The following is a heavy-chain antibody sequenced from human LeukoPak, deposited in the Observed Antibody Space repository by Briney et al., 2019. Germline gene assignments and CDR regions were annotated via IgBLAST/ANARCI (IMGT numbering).Heavy chain of an antibody. CDR1: RGSISNSHW. Sequence: SESLSLTCAVSRGSISNSHWWTWVRQPPGKGLEWIGEISYSGSTDYNPSLKSRVTISVDKSKNHFSLQLRSVTAADTAVYYCARDSTVRSWYFDLWGRGTLVTVSS. V-gene: IGHV4-4*02. D-gene: IGHD4-17*01. CDR2: ISYSGST. CDR3: ARDSTVRSWYFDL. J-gene: IGHJ2*01.